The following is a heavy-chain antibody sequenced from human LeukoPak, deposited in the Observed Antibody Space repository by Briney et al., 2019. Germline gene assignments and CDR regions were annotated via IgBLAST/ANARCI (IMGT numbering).Heavy chain of an antibody. V-gene: IGHV4-59*01. CDR3: ARVDWANWFDP. CDR1: GGSISSYY. D-gene: IGHD3/OR15-3a*01. J-gene: IGHJ5*02. Sequence: SETLSFTCTVSGGSISSYYWSWIRQPPGKGLEWIGYIYYGGSTNYNPSLKSRVTISVDTSKNQFSLKLSSVTAADTAVYYCARVDWANWFDPWGQGTLVTVSS. CDR2: IYYGGST.